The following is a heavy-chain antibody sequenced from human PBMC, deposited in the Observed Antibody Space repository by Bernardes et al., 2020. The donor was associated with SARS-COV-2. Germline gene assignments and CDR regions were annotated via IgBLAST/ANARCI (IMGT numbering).Heavy chain of an antibody. D-gene: IGHD3-22*01. V-gene: IGHV1-2*02. CDR1: GYPFTGYY. Sequence: ASVKVSCKASGYPFTGYYMHWVRQAPGQGLEWMGWINPNSGGTNYAQKFQGRVTMTRDTSISTAYMELSRLRSDDTAVYYCAIPPTNYDRYGMDVWGQGTTVTLSS. CDR2: INPNSGGT. CDR3: AIPPTNYDRYGMDV. J-gene: IGHJ6*02.